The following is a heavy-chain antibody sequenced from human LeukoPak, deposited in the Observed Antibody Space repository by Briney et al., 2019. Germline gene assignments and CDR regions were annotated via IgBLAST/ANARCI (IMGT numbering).Heavy chain of an antibody. CDR1: GFTFNTYT. V-gene: IGHV3-48*01. Sequence: GGSLRLSCAASGFTFNTYTMNWVRQAPGKGLEWVSYISGSSGIIDYAASVRGRFTISRDNAKNSLYLQMNSLRAEDTAVYYCARGSTYYDSSGQVPFDYWGQGTLVTVSS. CDR3: ARGSTYYDSSGQVPFDY. CDR2: ISGSSGII. J-gene: IGHJ4*02. D-gene: IGHD3-22*01.